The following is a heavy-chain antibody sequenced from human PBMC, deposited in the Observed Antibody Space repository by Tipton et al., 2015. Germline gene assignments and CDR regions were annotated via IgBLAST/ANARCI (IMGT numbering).Heavy chain of an antibody. CDR3: ARGDDSTSMATGFDD. V-gene: IGHV4-61*01. D-gene: IGHD2/OR15-2a*01. J-gene: IGHJ4*01. Sequence: LRLSCTVSGGSVTSGSYYWSWIRQHGKGLEWIGYISYTDGAHYNPALKSRVTISVDTSKNQFSLTLNSVAAADTAVYYCARGDDSTSMATGFDDWGRGALVTVSS. CDR2: ISYTDGA. CDR1: GGSVTSGSYY.